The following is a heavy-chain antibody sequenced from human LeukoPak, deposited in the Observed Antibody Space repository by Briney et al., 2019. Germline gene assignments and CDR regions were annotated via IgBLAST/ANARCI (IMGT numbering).Heavy chain of an antibody. V-gene: IGHV3-30*02. CDR3: AKEGGVGGLDY. D-gene: IGHD3-16*01. Sequence: GGSLRLSCTASGFILRDYGMHWARQAPGKGLEWVAFVRFGGSGKYYADSVKGRFIISRDDSENTLYLQLNSLRVEDTGLYYCAKEGGVGGLDYWGQGTLVTVSA. J-gene: IGHJ4*02. CDR2: VRFGGSGK. CDR1: GFILRDYG.